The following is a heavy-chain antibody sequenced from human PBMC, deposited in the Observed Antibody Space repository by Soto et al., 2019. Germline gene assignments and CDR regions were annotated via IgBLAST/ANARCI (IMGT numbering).Heavy chain of an antibody. CDR3: AGYHSGSYLGN. Sequence: QVQLVQSGAEVKKPGASVKVSCKASGNYAIHWVRQAPGQRLEWMGWINTANGNTKYSDDFQGRVTITRDTSATTAYMELISLRSEDTAFYSCAGYHSGSYLGNWGQGTLVTVSS. J-gene: IGHJ4*02. CDR2: INTANGNT. V-gene: IGHV1-3*04. CDR1: GNYA. D-gene: IGHD3-10*01.